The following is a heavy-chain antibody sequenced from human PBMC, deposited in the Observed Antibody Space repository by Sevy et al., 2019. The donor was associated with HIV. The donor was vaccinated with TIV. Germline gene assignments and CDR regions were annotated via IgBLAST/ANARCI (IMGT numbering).Heavy chain of an antibody. CDR1: GFTFSSFA. CDR3: AKVAAVARGYFDY. Sequence: GGSLRLSCEASGFTFSSFAMSWVRQAPGKGLEWVSAISGSGAGTDYVDSVKGRFTVSRDNSKNTLYLQLNSLRAEDTAVYYCAKVAAVARGYFDYWGQGTLVTVSS. J-gene: IGHJ4*02. V-gene: IGHV3-23*01. CDR2: ISGSGAGT. D-gene: IGHD6-19*01.